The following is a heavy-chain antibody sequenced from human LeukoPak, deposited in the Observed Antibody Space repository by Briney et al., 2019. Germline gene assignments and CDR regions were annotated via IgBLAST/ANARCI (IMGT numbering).Heavy chain of an antibody. Sequence: ASVKVSCKASGYTFTSYGISWVRQAPGQGLEGMGWISAYNGNTNYAQKLQGRVTMTTDTSTSTAYMELRSLRSDDTAVYYCARDRKYYYDSSGYYYEGGVDYWGQGTLVTVSS. CDR2: ISAYNGNT. CDR1: GYTFTSYG. CDR3: ARDRKYYYDSSGYYYEGGVDY. D-gene: IGHD3-22*01. J-gene: IGHJ4*02. V-gene: IGHV1-18*01.